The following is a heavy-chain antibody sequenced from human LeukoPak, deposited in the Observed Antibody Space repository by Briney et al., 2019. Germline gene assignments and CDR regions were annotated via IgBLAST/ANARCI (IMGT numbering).Heavy chain of an antibody. D-gene: IGHD1-1*01. Sequence: GGSLRLSCAASGFTFSNYWMTWLRQAPGKRLEWVALINQDGRDKKYVDSVKGRFSVSRDNAENSVFLQMDSLRAEDTDFYYCVVTTRSRSFDYWGQGTLVTVSS. V-gene: IGHV3-7*01. CDR1: GFTFSNYW. CDR3: VVTTRSRSFDY. J-gene: IGHJ4*02. CDR2: INQDGRDK.